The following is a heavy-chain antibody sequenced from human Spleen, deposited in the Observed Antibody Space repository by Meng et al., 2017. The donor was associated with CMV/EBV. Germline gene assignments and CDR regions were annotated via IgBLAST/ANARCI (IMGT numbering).Heavy chain of an antibody. CDR1: GASISENNW. D-gene: IGHD3-10*01. J-gene: IGHJ4*02. CDR3: ARDYGSGRYYFDY. Sequence: CAVSGASISENNWWSWVRQAPGKGLEWIGARYRSGSSNYNPSLKGRVTIFLDESRNQFSLKLTSVTAADTAVYYCARDYGSGRYYFDYWGQGTLVTVSS. CDR2: RYRSGSS. V-gene: IGHV4-4*02.